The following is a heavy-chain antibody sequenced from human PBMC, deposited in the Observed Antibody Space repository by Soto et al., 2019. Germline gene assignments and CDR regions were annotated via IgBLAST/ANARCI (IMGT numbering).Heavy chain of an antibody. CDR2: IYSGGST. CDR3: AREGGLNGYYGPFDY. J-gene: IGHJ4*02. D-gene: IGHD3-10*01. Sequence: EVQLVESGGGLVQPGGSLRLSCAASGFTVSSNYMSWVRQAPGKGLEWVSVIYSGGSTYYADSVKGRFTISRDNSKNTLYLQMNSLRAEDTAVYYCAREGGLNGYYGPFDYWGQGTLVTVSS. V-gene: IGHV3-66*01. CDR1: GFTVSSNY.